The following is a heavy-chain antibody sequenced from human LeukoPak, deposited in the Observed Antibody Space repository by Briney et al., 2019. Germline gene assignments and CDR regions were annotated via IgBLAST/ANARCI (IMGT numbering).Heavy chain of an antibody. Sequence: SQTLSLTCTVSGGSISSGGYYWSWIRQPPGKGLEWIGYIFHTGNTYYNLSLKSRVTISVDTSKNQFSLKLSSVTAADTAVYYCAKGYSSSPGMFDYWGQGTLVTVSS. CDR3: AKGYSSSPGMFDY. J-gene: IGHJ4*02. V-gene: IGHV4-30-2*01. D-gene: IGHD6-13*01. CDR1: GGSISSGGYY. CDR2: IFHTGNT.